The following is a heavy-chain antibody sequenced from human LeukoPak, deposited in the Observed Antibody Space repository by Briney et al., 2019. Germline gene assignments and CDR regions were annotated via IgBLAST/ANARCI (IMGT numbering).Heavy chain of an antibody. D-gene: IGHD5-18*01. J-gene: IGHJ6*02. CDR2: IYYSGST. V-gene: IGHV4-59*01. Sequence: PSETLSLTCTVSGGSISSYYWSWIRQPPGKGLEWIGYIYYSGSTNYNPSLKSRVTISVDTSKNQFSLKLSSVTAADTAVYYCARDRIQPNYYYYGMDVWGQGTTVTVSS. CDR1: GGSISSYY. CDR3: ARDRIQPNYYYYGMDV.